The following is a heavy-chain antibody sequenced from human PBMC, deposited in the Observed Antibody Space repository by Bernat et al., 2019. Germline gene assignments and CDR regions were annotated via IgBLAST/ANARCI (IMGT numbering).Heavy chain of an antibody. J-gene: IGHJ4*02. D-gene: IGHD6-13*01. Sequence: QVQLVESGGGVVQPGRSLRLSCAASGFTFSSYGMHWVRQAPCKGLEWVAVISNDGRNKYYAESVKDRRTISRDNTQNALDLQVNRPRVEDTAVSYCAKERDSSNLYGGGFDDWGQGSLVTVAS. CDR2: ISNDGRNK. V-gene: IGHV3-30*18. CDR1: GFTFSSYG. CDR3: AKERDSSNLYGGGFDD.